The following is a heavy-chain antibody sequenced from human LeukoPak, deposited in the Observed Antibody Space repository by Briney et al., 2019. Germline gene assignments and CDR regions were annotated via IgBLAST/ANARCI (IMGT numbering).Heavy chain of an antibody. J-gene: IGHJ4*02. CDR2: IYYSGST. V-gene: IGHV4-39*07. CDR3: ATQAFDSSILFDY. D-gene: IGHD3-22*01. CDR1: GGSISSSSYY. Sequence: PSETLSLTCTVSGGSISSSSYYRGWIRQPPGKGLEWIGSIYYSGSTYYNPSLKSRVTISVDTSKNQFSLKLSSVTAADTAVYYCATQAFDSSILFDYWGQGTLVTVSS.